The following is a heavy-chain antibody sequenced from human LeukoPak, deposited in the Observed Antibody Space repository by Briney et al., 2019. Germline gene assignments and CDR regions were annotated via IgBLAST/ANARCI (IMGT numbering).Heavy chain of an antibody. CDR3: ATIQDTAMVEFDY. Sequence: SETLSLTCTVSGGSISSYYWSWIRQPPGKGLEWIGEINHSGSTNYNPSLKSRVTISVDTSKNQFSLKLSSVTAADTAVYYCATIQDTAMVEFDYWGQGTLVTVSS. V-gene: IGHV4-34*01. D-gene: IGHD5-18*01. CDR1: GGSISSYY. J-gene: IGHJ4*02. CDR2: INHSGST.